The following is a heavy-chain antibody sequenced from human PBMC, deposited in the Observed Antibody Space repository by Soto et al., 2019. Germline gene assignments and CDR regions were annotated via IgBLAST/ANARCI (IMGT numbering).Heavy chain of an antibody. CDR2: VYSGGAT. CDR3: VRGRYGSEIH. Sequence: EVRLVESGGGLVQPGGSLRLSCAASRFTVSSKYMTWVRQAPGKGLEWVSLVYSGGATHYAASVKGRFTISTDSSQSTMFLQMNSLRTEDTATYYCVRGRYGSEIHWGQGTKVTVSS. CDR1: RFTVSSKY. D-gene: IGHD3-10*01. J-gene: IGHJ4*02. V-gene: IGHV3-53*04.